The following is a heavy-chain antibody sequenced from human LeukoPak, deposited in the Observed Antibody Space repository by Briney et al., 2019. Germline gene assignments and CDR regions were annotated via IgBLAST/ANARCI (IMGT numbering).Heavy chain of an antibody. CDR3: AKGGAPLHYFDY. Sequence: GGSLRLSCAASGFTFSNYAMSWVRQAPGKGLEWVSGISWSSGIIGYADSVKGRFTISRDNAKNSLYLQMNSLRAEDTAVYYCAKGGAPLHYFDYWGQGTLVTVSS. CDR1: GFTFSNYA. J-gene: IGHJ4*02. CDR2: ISWSSGII. D-gene: IGHD1-26*01. V-gene: IGHV3-23*01.